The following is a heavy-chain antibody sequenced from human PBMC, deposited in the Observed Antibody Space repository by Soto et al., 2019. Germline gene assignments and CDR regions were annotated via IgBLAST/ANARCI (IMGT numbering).Heavy chain of an antibody. CDR1: GFTFTTYW. CDR3: VRVAGAYGDY. CDR2: IKQDGSEK. D-gene: IGHD4-17*01. J-gene: IGHJ4*02. Sequence: ESVGGLVQPGGSLRLSCAASGFTFTTYWMTWVRQAPGKGLEWVANIKQDGSEKYYVDSVKGRFTISRDNAKNSLYLQMNSLRAEDTAVYYCVRVAGAYGDYWGQGTLVTVSS. V-gene: IGHV3-7*01.